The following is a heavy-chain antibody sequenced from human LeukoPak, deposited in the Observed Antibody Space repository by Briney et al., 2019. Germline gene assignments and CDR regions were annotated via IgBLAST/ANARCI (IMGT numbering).Heavy chain of an antibody. J-gene: IGHJ3*02. Sequence: GGSLRLSCAASGFTFDDYAMHWVRQAPGKGLEWVSGISWNSGSIGYADSVKGRFTISRDNAKNSLYLQMNSLRAEDTALYYCTTRRPDAFDIWGQGTMVTVSS. D-gene: IGHD1-1*01. CDR3: TTRRPDAFDI. V-gene: IGHV3-9*01. CDR2: ISWNSGSI. CDR1: GFTFDDYA.